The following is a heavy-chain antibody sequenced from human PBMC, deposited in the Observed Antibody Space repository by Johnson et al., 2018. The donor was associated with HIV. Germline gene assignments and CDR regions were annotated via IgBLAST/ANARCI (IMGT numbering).Heavy chain of an antibody. Sequence: QVLLVESGGGLVQPGWSLRLSCAASGFTFSSYAMHWVRQAPGKGLEWVAVISYDGSIKYYGDSVKGRFTISRDNSKNTLYLHMNSLRAEDTAVYYCARDRTGMVYAIDAFDIWGQGTMVTVSS. CDR2: ISYDGSIK. J-gene: IGHJ3*02. CDR1: GFTFSSYA. D-gene: IGHD2-8*01. CDR3: ARDRTGMVYAIDAFDI. V-gene: IGHV3-30*14.